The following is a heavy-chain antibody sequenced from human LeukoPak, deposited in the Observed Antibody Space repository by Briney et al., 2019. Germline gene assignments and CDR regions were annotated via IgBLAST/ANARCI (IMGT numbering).Heavy chain of an antibody. Sequence: GGSLRLSCAASGFTFSSYEMNWVRQAPGKGLEWVSYISSSGCTIYYADSVKGRFTISRDNAKNSLYLQMNSLRAEDTAVYYCARDFRYSSRWRGFDYWGQGTLVTVSS. J-gene: IGHJ4*02. D-gene: IGHD6-19*01. CDR1: GFTFSSYE. CDR2: ISSSGCTI. CDR3: ARDFRYSSRWRGFDY. V-gene: IGHV3-48*03.